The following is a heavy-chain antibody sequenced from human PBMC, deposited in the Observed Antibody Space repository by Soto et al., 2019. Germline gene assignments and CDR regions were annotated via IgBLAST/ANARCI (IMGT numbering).Heavy chain of an antibody. J-gene: IGHJ5*02. CDR2: IHYSGGATYSP. D-gene: IGHD3-22*01. CDR1: GASIITDAYY. CDR3: ARDPTYYQDSIGYQPFHT. V-gene: IGHV4-31*03. Sequence: QVQLQESGPGLVEPSQTLSLICTVSGASIITDAYYWTWIRQHPGKGLEGLGYIHYSGGATYSPAYNPSLQSRIAISVDISKSLFSLKLTSVTAADTAVYYCARDPTYYQDSIGYQPFHTWGQATLVTVSS.